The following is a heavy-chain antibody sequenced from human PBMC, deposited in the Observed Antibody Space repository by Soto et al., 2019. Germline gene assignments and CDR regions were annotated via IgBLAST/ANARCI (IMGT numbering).Heavy chain of an antibody. CDR1: GFSLSTSGVG. D-gene: IGHD4-4*01. CDR2: IYSNDEK. Sequence: SGPTLVNPTQTLTLTCTFSGFSLSTSGVGVGWIRQPPGKALEWLAHIYSNDEKPYSTSLKSRLTITKDTSKNQVVLTMTNMEPVDTATYYCARIRAYDYSTSVGDYYYYYMDVWGKGTTVTVSS. V-gene: IGHV2-5*01. J-gene: IGHJ6*03. CDR3: ARIRAYDYSTSVGDYYYYYMDV.